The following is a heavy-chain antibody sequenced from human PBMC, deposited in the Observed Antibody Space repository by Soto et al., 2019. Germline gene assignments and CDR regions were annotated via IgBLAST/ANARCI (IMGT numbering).Heavy chain of an antibody. Sequence: SETLSLTCAVSGGSISSGGYSWSLIRQPPGKGLEWIGYIYHSGSTYYNPSLKSRVTISVDRSKNQFSLKLSSVTAADTAVYYCARGSPFDYWGQGTLVTVSS. V-gene: IGHV4-30-2*01. CDR2: IYHSGST. J-gene: IGHJ4*02. CDR3: ARGSPFDY. CDR1: GGSISSGGYS.